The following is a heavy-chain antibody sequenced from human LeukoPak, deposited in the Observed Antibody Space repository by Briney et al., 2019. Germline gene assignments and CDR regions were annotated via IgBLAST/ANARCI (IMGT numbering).Heavy chain of an antibody. Sequence: SETLSLTCTVSGGSISNYYWNWIRQPPGKGLEWIGYIYYSGSTNSNPSLKSRVTISVDTSKNQFSLKPSSMTAADTAVYYCARAGQFISARPISFDSWGQGTLVTVSS. CDR3: ARAGQFISARPISFDS. CDR1: GGSISNYY. D-gene: IGHD6-6*01. J-gene: IGHJ4*02. CDR2: IYYSGST. V-gene: IGHV4-59*01.